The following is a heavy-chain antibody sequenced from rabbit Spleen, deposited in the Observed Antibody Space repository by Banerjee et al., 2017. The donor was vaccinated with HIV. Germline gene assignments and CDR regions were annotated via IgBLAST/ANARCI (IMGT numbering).Heavy chain of an antibody. D-gene: IGHD2-1*01. CDR3: ARGSAAMTMVITGFYFNL. CDR1: GVSLNDKDV. V-gene: IGHV1S45*01. Sequence: QQQLEESGGGLVKPEGSLTLTCKASGVSLNDKDVMCWVRQAPGKGLEWIACIYGGSGGSTWYASWAKGRFTISKTSSTTVTLQLTSLTAADTATYFCARGSAAMTMVITGFYFNLWGQGTLVTVS. CDR2: IYGGSGGST. J-gene: IGHJ4*01.